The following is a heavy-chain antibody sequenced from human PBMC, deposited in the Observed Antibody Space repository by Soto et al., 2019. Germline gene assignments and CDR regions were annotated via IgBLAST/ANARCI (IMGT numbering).Heavy chain of an antibody. CDR1: GFPFSSYT. CDR3: AKNGSP. V-gene: IGHV3-23*01. Sequence: GGSLRLSCAASGFPFSSYTMNWVRQAPGKGLEWVSTISGSGGRTYYADSVKGRFTISRDDSENTLYLQMNSLRVEDTAVYYCAKNGSPWGQGTLVTVSS. CDR2: ISGSGGRT. J-gene: IGHJ5*02. D-gene: IGHD2-2*03.